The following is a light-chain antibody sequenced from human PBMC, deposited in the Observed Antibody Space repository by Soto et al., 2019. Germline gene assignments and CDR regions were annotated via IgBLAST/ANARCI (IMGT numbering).Light chain of an antibody. CDR3: QHFGSSPPKFT. J-gene: IGKJ2*01. V-gene: IGKV3-20*01. Sequence: EIVLTQSPATLSLSPGERATLSCRASQNVNSSSLTWYQQKPGQAPRLLLYDASSMATDIPDKFSGSGSGTDFTLTISRLEPEDFAVYYCQHFGSSPPKFTFGLGTKLEIK. CDR2: DAS. CDR1: QNVNSSS.